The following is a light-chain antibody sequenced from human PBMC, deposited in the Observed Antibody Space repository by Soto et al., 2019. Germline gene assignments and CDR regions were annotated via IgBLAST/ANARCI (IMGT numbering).Light chain of an antibody. J-gene: IGKJ1*01. CDR2: AAY. CDR3: QKSYDMPWT. V-gene: IGKV1-39*01. CDR1: QSINSY. Sequence: IQMTQSRSSLSASVGDTVTITCRASQSINSYLTWYQRKPGKAPKLLIYAAYILQDGVPSRFSGSGSGTEYTLTISSLQPEDFASYYRQKSYDMPWTFGQGTKVDIK.